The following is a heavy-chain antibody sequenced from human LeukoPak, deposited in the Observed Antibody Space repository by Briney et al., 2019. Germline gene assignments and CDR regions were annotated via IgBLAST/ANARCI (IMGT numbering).Heavy chain of an antibody. D-gene: IGHD1-20*01. CDR2: IYHIGST. Sequence: SETLSLTCGISGYSISRGYYWAWIRQPPGKGLEWIGTIYHIGSTYYNPSLESRVTISVDTSKNEFSLNLNSVTAADTAVYYCARAGWIITSGIDYWGQGALVTVSS. V-gene: IGHV4-38-2*01. CDR1: GYSISRGYY. J-gene: IGHJ4*02. CDR3: ARAGWIITSGIDY.